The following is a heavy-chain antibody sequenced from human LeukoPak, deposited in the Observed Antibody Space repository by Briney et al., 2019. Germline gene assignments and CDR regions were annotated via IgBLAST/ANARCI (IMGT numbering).Heavy chain of an antibody. V-gene: IGHV3-30*03. CDR1: GFTFSSYG. J-gene: IGHJ3*02. CDR3: ARVEITMDEGAFDI. CDR2: ISYDGSNE. D-gene: IGHD3-10*01. Sequence: GRSLRLSCAASGFTFSSYGMHWVRQAPGKGLEWVAVISYDGSNEYYADSVKGRFTISRDNSKNTLYLQMNSLRSDDTAVYYCARVEITMDEGAFDIWGQGTMVTVSS.